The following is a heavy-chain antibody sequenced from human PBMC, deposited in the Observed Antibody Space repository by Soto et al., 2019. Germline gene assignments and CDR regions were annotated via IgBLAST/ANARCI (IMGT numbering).Heavy chain of an antibody. Sequence: QVQLVESGGGVVQPGRSLRLSCAASGFIFSTYTMHWVRQAPGKGLEWLTVMSYDGSQKYYADSVKGRLTISRDNSKNTLYMQMTSLIAEDTAVYHCAIAKSSSWHNFDYWGQGTLVTVSS. J-gene: IGHJ4*02. CDR3: AIAKSSSWHNFDY. CDR1: GFIFSTYT. CDR2: MSYDGSQK. V-gene: IGHV3-30-3*01. D-gene: IGHD6-13*01.